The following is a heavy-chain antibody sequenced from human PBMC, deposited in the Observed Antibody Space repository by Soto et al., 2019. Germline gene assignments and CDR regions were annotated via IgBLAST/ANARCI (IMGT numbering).Heavy chain of an antibody. V-gene: IGHV1-18*01. CDR2: ISAYNGNT. CDR1: GYTFTSYG. J-gene: IGHJ5*02. Sequence: ASVKVSCKASGYTFTSYGISWERQAPGQGLEWMGWISAYNGNTNYAQKLQGRVTMTTDTSTSTAYMELRSLRSDDTAVYYCARVVYYYDSSGYLEFVWFDPWGQGTLVPVSS. CDR3: ARVVYYYDSSGYLEFVWFDP. D-gene: IGHD3-22*01.